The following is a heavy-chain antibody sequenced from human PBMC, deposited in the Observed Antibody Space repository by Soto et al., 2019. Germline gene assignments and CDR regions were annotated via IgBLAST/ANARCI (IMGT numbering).Heavy chain of an antibody. Sequence: QVQLVESGGGVVQPGRSLRLSCAASGFTFSSYGMHWVRQAPDKGLEWVAVIWYDGSNKYYADSVKGRFTISRDNSKSALYLQMDSLRAEDTAVYYCARDKQELPPSGMDVWGQGTTFTVSS. CDR1: GFTFSSYG. CDR3: ARDKQELPPSGMDV. CDR2: IWYDGSNK. D-gene: IGHD1-26*01. V-gene: IGHV3-33*01. J-gene: IGHJ6*02.